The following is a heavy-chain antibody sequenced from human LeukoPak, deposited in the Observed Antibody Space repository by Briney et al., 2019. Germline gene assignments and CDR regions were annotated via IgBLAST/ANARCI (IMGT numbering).Heavy chain of an antibody. V-gene: IGHV3-64D*06. D-gene: IGHD3-16*01. CDR3: VKTMVSFGGLIRTDAFDI. J-gene: IGHJ3*02. CDR1: GFTFNKFA. CDR2: INTDGGST. Sequence: TGGSLGLSCSASGFTFNKFAVHWVRQAPGKGLEYVSVINTDGGSTYYADSVKGRFTISRDNSMKILYLQMSSLRPEDTAVYHCVKTMVSFGGLIRTDAFDIWGQGTMVTVSS.